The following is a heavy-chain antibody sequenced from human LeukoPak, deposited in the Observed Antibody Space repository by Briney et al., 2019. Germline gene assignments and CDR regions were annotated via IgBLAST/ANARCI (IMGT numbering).Heavy chain of an antibody. Sequence: GGSLRLSCAASGFTFSSYDMSWVRQRPGKGLEWVSAINGSGGSTYYADSVKGRFTISRDTSKNTLYLQMSRLRAENTAVYYCATEMSCGPSITMIVVVHAFDIWGQGTMVTVSS. D-gene: IGHD3-22*01. J-gene: IGHJ3*02. CDR1: GFTFSSYD. CDR3: ATEMSCGPSITMIVVVHAFDI. V-gene: IGHV3-23*01. CDR2: INGSGGST.